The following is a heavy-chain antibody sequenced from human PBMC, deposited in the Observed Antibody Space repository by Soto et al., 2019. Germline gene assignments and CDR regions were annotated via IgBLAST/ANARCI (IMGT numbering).Heavy chain of an antibody. D-gene: IGHD4-4*01. CDR3: ARLITVTTGNDASDI. V-gene: IGHV5-51*01. CDR2: IYPGDSDT. J-gene: IGHJ3*02. CDR1: GYSFTSYL. Sequence: PGESLKISCKGSGYSFTSYLIGWVRQMPGKGLEWMGIIYPGDSDTRYSPYFQGQVTISADKSISTAYLQWSSLKASDTAMYYCARLITVTTGNDASDIWGQGTMVTVSS.